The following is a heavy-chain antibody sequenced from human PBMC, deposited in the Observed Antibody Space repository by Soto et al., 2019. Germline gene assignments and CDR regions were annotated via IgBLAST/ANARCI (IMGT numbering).Heavy chain of an antibody. Sequence: RWILKNKGKGLEWIGYIYHSGTAEYNPSLKSRVTLSVDTSKSQFSLKMSSVTVADTAVYYCARDRAIISAPTKEYVFEIWGQGTMVTVSS. V-gene: IGHV4-59*01. CDR3: ARDRAIISAPTKEYVFEI. D-gene: IGHD5-12*01. J-gene: IGHJ3*02. CDR2: IYHSGTA.